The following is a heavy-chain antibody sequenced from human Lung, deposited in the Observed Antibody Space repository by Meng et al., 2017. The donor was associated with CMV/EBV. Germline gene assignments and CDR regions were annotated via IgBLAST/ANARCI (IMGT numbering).Heavy chain of an antibody. CDR3: ARDWECLDRSDVFDI. V-gene: IGHV1-18*01. D-gene: IGHD3-9*01. CDR1: GYTFNRYG. J-gene: IGHJ3*02. Sequence: SXXVSXXASGYTFNRYGISWVRQAPGQGLEWVGWVGGCDGDTNYAPELRGRVTMTTDTSTNTVYMELRSLRSDDTAVYYCARDWECLDRSDVFDIWGQGTMVTVSS. CDR2: VGGCDGDT.